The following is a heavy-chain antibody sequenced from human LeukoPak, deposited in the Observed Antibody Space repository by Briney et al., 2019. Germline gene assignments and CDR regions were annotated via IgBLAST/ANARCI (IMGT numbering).Heavy chain of an antibody. CDR2: INPNSGGT. CDR1: GYTFPANY. Sequence: GASVKVSCKASGYTFPANYMHWVRQAPGQGLEWMGWINPNSGGTNYAQKFQGRVTMTRDTSISTAYMELSRLRSDDTAVYYCARGYPLSTTAAGTYFHHWGQGTLVTVSS. D-gene: IGHD6-13*01. J-gene: IGHJ1*01. CDR3: ARGYPLSTTAAGTYFHH. V-gene: IGHV1-2*02.